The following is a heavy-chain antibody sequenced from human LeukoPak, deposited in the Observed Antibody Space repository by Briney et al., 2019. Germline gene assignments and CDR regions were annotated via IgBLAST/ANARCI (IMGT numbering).Heavy chain of an antibody. D-gene: IGHD3-3*01. V-gene: IGHV1-24*01. CDR3: ATDSITIFGVVSNDAFDI. CDR1: GYTLTELS. Sequence: EASVKVSCKVSGYTLTELSIHWVRQAPGKGLEWMGGFDPEDGETIYAQKFQGRVTMTEDTSTDTAYMELSRLRSEDTAVYSCATDSITIFGVVSNDAFDIWGQGTMVTVSS. CDR2: FDPEDGET. J-gene: IGHJ3*02.